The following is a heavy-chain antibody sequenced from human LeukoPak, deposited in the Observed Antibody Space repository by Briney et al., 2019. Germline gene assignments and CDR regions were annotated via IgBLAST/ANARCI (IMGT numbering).Heavy chain of an antibody. CDR1: GYTFTSYD. V-gene: IGHV1-8*01. J-gene: IGHJ4*02. CDR3: ARSHRRIVGATMGYYFDY. CDR2: MNPNSGNT. D-gene: IGHD1-26*01. Sequence: ASVTVSCTASGYTFTSYDINWVRPATGQGLEWMGWMNPNSGNTGYAQKFQGRVTITRNTSISTAYMELSSLRSEDTAVYYCARSHRRIVGATMGYYFDYWGQGTLVTVSS.